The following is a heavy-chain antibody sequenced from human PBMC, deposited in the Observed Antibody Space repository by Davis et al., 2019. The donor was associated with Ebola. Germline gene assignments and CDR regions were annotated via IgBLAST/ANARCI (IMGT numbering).Heavy chain of an antibody. J-gene: IGHJ4*02. CDR3: VKGVGAWFGEGPDY. CDR1: GFTVRSNY. CDR2: IYSGGST. D-gene: IGHD3-10*01. Sequence: GGSLRPSCPAPGFTVRSNYMSWVRQAPGKGLEWVSVIYSGGSTYFADSVKGRFTISRDNSKNTLYLQMNSLRAEDRAEYYCVKGVGAWFGEGPDYWGQGTLVTVSS. V-gene: IGHV3-53*01.